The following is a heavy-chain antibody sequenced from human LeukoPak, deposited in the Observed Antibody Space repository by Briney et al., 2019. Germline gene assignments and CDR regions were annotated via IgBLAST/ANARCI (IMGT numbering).Heavy chain of an antibody. CDR2: IYYSGST. V-gene: IGHV4-39*01. CDR3: ARGGVLGDAFDI. CDR1: GGSISSSSYY. J-gene: IGHJ3*02. Sequence: SETLSLTCTVSGGSISSSSYYWGWIRQPPGKGLEWIGSIYYSGSTYYNPSLKSRVTISVDTSKNQFSLKLSSVTAADTAVYYCARGGVLGDAFDIWGQGTMVTVSS. D-gene: IGHD3-16*01.